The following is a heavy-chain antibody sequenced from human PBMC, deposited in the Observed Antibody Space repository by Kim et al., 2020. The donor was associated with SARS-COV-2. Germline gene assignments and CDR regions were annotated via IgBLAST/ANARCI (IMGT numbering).Heavy chain of an antibody. J-gene: IGHJ4*02. V-gene: IGHV3-15*01. CDR1: GFTFSNAW. CDR2: IKSKTDGGTT. D-gene: IGHD5-12*01. CDR3: TTDGTVEMATIVRGPSPKDQIDY. Sequence: GGSLRLSCAASGFTFSNAWMSWVRQAPGKGLEWVGRIKSKTDGGTTDYAAPVKGRFTISRDDSKNTLYLQMNSLKTEDTAVYYCTTDGTVEMATIVRGPSPKDQIDYWGQGTLVTVSS.